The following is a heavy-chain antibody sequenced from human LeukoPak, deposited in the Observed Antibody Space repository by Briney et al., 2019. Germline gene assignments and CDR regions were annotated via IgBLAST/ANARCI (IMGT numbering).Heavy chain of an antibody. CDR3: ASSRGFVVRGVIS. Sequence: GGSLRLSCAASGFTFSCYGMHWVRQAPGKGLEWVAVISYDGSNKYYADSVKGRFTISRDNAKNSLYLQMSSLRAEDTAVYYCASSRGFVVRGVISWGQGTLVTVSS. D-gene: IGHD3-10*01. CDR2: ISYDGSNK. V-gene: IGHV3-30*03. CDR1: GFTFSCYG. J-gene: IGHJ4*02.